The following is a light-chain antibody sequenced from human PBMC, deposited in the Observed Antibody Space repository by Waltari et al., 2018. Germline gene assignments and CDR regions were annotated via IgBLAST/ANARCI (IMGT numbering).Light chain of an antibody. CDR3: QQYESFPVT. CDR2: HAS. J-gene: IGKJ1*01. Sequence: EIVLTQLPGTLSLSPGESATLTCWASQSISKYLAWYQQKPGQAPKFLIYHASSRAAGIPDRFSGSGSGTDFSLTISRLEPEDFAVYYCQQYESFPVTFGQGTKVEIK. V-gene: IGKV3-20*01. CDR1: QSISKY.